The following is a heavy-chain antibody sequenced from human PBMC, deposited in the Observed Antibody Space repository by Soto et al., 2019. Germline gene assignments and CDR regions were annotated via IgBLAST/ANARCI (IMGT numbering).Heavy chain of an antibody. D-gene: IGHD3-3*01. CDR3: ARLIPFLEEEETADWFDP. CDR1: GYTFTNYY. CDR2: INPSGATT. J-gene: IGHJ5*02. V-gene: IGHV1-46*01. Sequence: ASVKVSCKASGYTFTNYYIHWVRQAPGQGLEWTGKINPSGATTRYAQKFQGRVTMTRDTSKNQFSLKLSSVTAADTAVYHCARLIPFLEEEETADWFDPWGQGTLVTVSS.